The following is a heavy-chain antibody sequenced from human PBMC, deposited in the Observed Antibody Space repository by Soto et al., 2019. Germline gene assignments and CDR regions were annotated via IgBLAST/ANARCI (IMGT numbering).Heavy chain of an antibody. Sequence: SVKVSCKASGGTFSSYAISWVRQAPGQGLEWMGGIIPIFGTANYAQKFQGRVTITADESTSTAYMELSSLRSEDTAVYYCASGPYSYGHNYYCGMDVWGQGTTVTVSS. CDR2: IIPIFGTA. D-gene: IGHD5-18*01. V-gene: IGHV1-69*13. CDR3: ASGPYSYGHNYYCGMDV. J-gene: IGHJ6*02. CDR1: GGTFSSYA.